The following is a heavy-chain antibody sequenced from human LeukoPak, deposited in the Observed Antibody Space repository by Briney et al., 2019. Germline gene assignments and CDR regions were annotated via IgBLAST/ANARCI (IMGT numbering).Heavy chain of an antibody. Sequence: SETLSLACTVPGGSISSTSYYWGWIRQPPGKGQEWIGSIYYSGSTYYNPSLKSRVTISVDTSKSQFSLKLSSVAAADTAVYYCARVDCSSTSCYHFDYWGQGTLVTVSS. V-gene: IGHV4-39*01. CDR1: GGSISSTSYY. J-gene: IGHJ4*02. CDR2: IYYSGST. CDR3: ARVDCSSTSCYHFDY. D-gene: IGHD2-2*01.